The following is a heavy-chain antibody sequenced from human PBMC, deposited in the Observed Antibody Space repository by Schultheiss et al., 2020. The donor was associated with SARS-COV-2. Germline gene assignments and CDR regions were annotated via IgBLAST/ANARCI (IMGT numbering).Heavy chain of an antibody. V-gene: IGHV4-61*02. Sequence: SETLSLTCTVSGGSISSGSYYWSWIRQPAGKGLEWIGRIYTSGSTNYNPSLKSRVTISVDTSKNQFSLKLSSVTAADTAVYYCATHTEQWLQHYSFDYWGQGTLVTVSS. CDR3: ATHTEQWLQHYSFDY. D-gene: IGHD6-19*01. CDR2: IYTSGST. CDR1: GGSISSGSYY. J-gene: IGHJ4*02.